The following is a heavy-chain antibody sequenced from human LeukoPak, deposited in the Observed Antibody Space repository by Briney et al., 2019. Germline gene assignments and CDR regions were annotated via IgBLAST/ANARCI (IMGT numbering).Heavy chain of an antibody. J-gene: IGHJ4*02. V-gene: IGHV4-39*07. CDR3: AREGGEYGDYVDY. CDR1: GGSISSSSYY. Sequence: SETLSLTCTVSGGSISSSSYYWGCIRQPPGKGLEWIGRIYTSGSTNYNPSLKSRVTMSVDTSKNQFSLKLSSVTAADTAVYYCAREGGEYGDYVDYWGQGTLVTVSS. CDR2: IYTSGST. D-gene: IGHD4-17*01.